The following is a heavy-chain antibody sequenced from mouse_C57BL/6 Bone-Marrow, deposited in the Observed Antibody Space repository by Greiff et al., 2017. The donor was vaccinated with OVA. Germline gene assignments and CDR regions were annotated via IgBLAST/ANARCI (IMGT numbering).Heavy chain of an antibody. J-gene: IGHJ4*01. CDR2: LSSGGDYI. CDR1: GFTFSSYA. CDR3: TRLLDAMDY. V-gene: IGHV5-9-1*02. Sequence: EVKVVESGAGLVKPGGSLKLSCAASGFTFSSYAMSWVRQTPEKRLEWVAYLSSGGDYIYYADTVKGRFTISRDNARNTLYLQMSSLKSEDTAMYYCTRLLDAMDYWGQGTAVTVSS. D-gene: IGHD2-1*01.